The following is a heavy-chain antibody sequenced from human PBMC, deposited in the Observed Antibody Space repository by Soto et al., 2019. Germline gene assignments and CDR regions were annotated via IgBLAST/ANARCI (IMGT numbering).Heavy chain of an antibody. CDR1: GFTFSVYA. CDR3: ANLSYGAPPDY. D-gene: IGHD4-17*01. CDR2: INTSGGTT. Sequence: EVQLLESGGGLVQPGGSLRLSCSASGFTFSVYAMGWVRQAPGKGLEWVSTINTSGGTTYYADSVKGRFTSSRDNSKNTLFLQMNRLRAEDTAVYYCANLSYGAPPDYWGQGTLVTVSS. J-gene: IGHJ4*02. V-gene: IGHV3-23*01.